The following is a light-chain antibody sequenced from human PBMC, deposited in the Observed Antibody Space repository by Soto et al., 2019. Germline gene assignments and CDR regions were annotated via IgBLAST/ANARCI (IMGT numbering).Light chain of an antibody. V-gene: IGLV2-23*01. CDR2: EGS. J-gene: IGLJ2*01. CDR3: STFVGSFTVG. CDR1: TSFVGSYNL. Sequence: QSALTQPASVSGSPGQSITISCTGTTSFVGSYNLVSWYQHHPGKAPKLILYEGSKRPSGVSDRFSGSNSGNTASLTISGLQAEDEADYYCSTFVGSFTVGFGGGTKLTVL.